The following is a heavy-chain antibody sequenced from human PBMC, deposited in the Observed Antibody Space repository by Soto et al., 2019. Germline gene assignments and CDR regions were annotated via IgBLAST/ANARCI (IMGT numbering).Heavy chain of an antibody. CDR1: GYTFTSYG. D-gene: IGHD3-22*01. Sequence: ASVKVSCKASGYTFTSYGISLVRQAPGQGLEWMGWISAYNGNTNYAQKLQGRVTMTTDTSTSTAYMELRSLRSDDTAVYYCARGGAYYDSSGYYYYGMDVWGQGTTVTVSS. CDR2: ISAYNGNT. V-gene: IGHV1-18*01. J-gene: IGHJ6*02. CDR3: ARGGAYYDSSGYYYYGMDV.